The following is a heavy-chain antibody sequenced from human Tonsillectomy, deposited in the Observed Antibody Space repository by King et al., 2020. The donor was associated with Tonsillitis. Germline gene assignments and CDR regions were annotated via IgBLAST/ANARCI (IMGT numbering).Heavy chain of an antibody. D-gene: IGHD2-21*01. J-gene: IGHJ3*02. Sequence: QLVQSGGGLVQPGGSLRXSCAAXGFTXXXYSMNWVRQAPGKGLQWVSYISSSSSTIYYADSVKGRFTISRDNAKNSLYLQMTSLRAEDTAVYYSARVXSVVGIAIRXDAFDIWGXGTMVTVSS. CDR1: GFTXXXYS. CDR2: ISSSSSTI. CDR3: ARVXSVVGIAIRXDAFDI. V-gene: IGHV3-48*01.